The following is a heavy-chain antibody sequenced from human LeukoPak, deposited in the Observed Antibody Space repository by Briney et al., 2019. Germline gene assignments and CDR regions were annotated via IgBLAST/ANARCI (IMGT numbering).Heavy chain of an antibody. Sequence: GASVTVSCKASGYTFTSYGISWVRQAPGQGLEWMGWISAYNGNTNYAQKLQGRVTMTTDTSTSTAYMELRSLRSDDTAVYYCARDRGYDSSGYYVDLDYWGQGTLVIVSS. D-gene: IGHD3-22*01. CDR1: GYTFTSYG. J-gene: IGHJ4*02. V-gene: IGHV1-18*01. CDR3: ARDRGYDSSGYYVDLDY. CDR2: ISAYNGNT.